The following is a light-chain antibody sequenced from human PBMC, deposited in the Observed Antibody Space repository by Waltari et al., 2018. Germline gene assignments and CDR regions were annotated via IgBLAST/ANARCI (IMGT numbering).Light chain of an antibody. Sequence: DIQMTQSPSTLSASVGDRLNITCRASQTIRSWLAWYQQKPGKAPKVLIYQASSLESGVPSRFSGSGSGTEFTLTISSLQPDDFATYFCQQYNNYAPLTFGGGTRVEIK. CDR3: QQYNNYAPLT. J-gene: IGKJ4*01. V-gene: IGKV1-5*03. CDR1: QTIRSW. CDR2: QAS.